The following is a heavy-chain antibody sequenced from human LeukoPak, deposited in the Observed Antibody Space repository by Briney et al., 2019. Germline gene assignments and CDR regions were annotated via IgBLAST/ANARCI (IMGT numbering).Heavy chain of an antibody. V-gene: IGHV3-23*01. Sequence: GGSLRLSCAASGFTLSSYAMTWVRQAPGKGLEWVSALSGSGTSTFYAASVKGRSTISRDNSKNTLYLQMNSLRAEDTAVYYCARGPKVPAPTYYFDYWGQGTLVTVSS. CDR1: GFTLSSYA. CDR2: LSGSGTST. J-gene: IGHJ4*02. CDR3: ARGPKVPAPTYYFDY. D-gene: IGHD2-2*01.